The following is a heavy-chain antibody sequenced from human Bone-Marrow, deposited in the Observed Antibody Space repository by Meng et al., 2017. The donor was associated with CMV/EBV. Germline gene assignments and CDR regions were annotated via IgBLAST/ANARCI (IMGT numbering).Heavy chain of an antibody. V-gene: IGHV3-11*04. J-gene: IGHJ4*02. CDR2: ISSSGSTI. D-gene: IGHD1-26*01. Sequence: GGSLRLSCAASGFTFSDYYMSWIRQAPGKGLEWVSYISSSGSTIYYADSVKGRFTISRDNAKNSLYLQMNSLRAEDTAVYYCAKDRAVGAIKTSYFDFWGQGTLVTVSS. CDR3: AKDRAVGAIKTSYFDF. CDR1: GFTFSDYY.